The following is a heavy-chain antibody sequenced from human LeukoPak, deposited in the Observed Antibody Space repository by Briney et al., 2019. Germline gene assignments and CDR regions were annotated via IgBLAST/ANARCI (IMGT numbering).Heavy chain of an antibody. D-gene: IGHD3-10*01. CDR1: GFTFSSYS. J-gene: IGHJ5*02. V-gene: IGHV3-21*01. CDR3: ARDARRFGEPRLFDP. Sequence: GGSLRLSCAASGFTFSSYSMNWVRQAPGKGLEWASSISSSSCYIYYADSVKGRFTISRDNAKNSLYLQMNSLRAEDTAVYYCARDARRFGEPRLFDPWGQGTLVTVSS. CDR2: ISSSSCYI.